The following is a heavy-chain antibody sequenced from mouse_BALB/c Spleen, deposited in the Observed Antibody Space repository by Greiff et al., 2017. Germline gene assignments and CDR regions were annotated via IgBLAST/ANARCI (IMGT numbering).Heavy chain of an antibody. Sequence: EGKLVESGGGLVQPGGSRKLSCAASGFTFSSFGMHWVRQAPEKGLEWVAYISSGSSTIYYADTVKGRFTISRDNPKNTLFLQMTSLRSEDTAMYYCARPYGYDPTWFAYWGQGTLVTVSA. CDR3: ARPYGYDPTWFAY. CDR2: ISSGSSTI. V-gene: IGHV5-17*02. J-gene: IGHJ3*01. CDR1: GFTFSSFG. D-gene: IGHD2-2*01.